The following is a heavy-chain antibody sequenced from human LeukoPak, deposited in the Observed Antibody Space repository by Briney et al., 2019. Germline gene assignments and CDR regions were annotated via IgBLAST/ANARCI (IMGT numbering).Heavy chain of an antibody. Sequence: GGSLRLSCAASGFTFSNYAMNWVRQAPGKGLEWVSSISGDSTDIYYADSVRGRFTIYRDNAKNSLYLQMNSLRAEDTAVYYCARALWFGETFPAYWGQGTLVTVSS. D-gene: IGHD3-10*01. CDR2: ISGDSTDI. V-gene: IGHV3-21*01. J-gene: IGHJ4*02. CDR1: GFTFSNYA. CDR3: ARALWFGETFPAY.